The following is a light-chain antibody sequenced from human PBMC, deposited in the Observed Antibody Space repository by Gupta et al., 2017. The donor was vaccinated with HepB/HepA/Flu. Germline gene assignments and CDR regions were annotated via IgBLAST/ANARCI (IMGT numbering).Light chain of an antibody. CDR3: QQGSERPCS. CDR2: DAF. V-gene: IGKV3-11*01. CDR1: QSINNY. Sequence: EIVLTQSPGTLPLSPGDRASIPCRASQSINNYLAWYQQKPGQAPRLLIYDAFKRATGVPDRFSGSGSGTDFTLTISSLEPEDFALYYCQQGSERPCSFGQGTRLDIK. J-gene: IGKJ2*04.